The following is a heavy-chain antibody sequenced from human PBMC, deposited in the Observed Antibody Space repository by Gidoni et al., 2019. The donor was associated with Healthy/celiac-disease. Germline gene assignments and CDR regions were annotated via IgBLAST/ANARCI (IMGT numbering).Heavy chain of an antibody. D-gene: IGHD3-10*01. Sequence: QLQLQESGPGLVKPSEPLSLTCTVSGGSIRSSSYYWGWTRQPPGKGLEWIGSIYYSGSTYYNPSLKSRVTISVDTSKNQFSLKLSSVTAADTAVYYCARHFQWFGHFDPWGQGTLVTVSS. CDR1: GGSIRSSSYY. CDR3: ARHFQWFGHFDP. CDR2: IYYSGST. J-gene: IGHJ5*02. V-gene: IGHV4-39*01.